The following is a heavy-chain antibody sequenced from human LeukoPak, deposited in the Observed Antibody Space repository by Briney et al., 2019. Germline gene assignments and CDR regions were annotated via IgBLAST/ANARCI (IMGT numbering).Heavy chain of an antibody. CDR3: ARVKMEATVSDYYHYYLDV. V-gene: IGHV3-64*02. D-gene: IGHD1-26*01. Sequence: PGGSLRLSCAASGFTFNSYTMHWVRQAPGKGLEYVSAIISHGGSTHYADSVKGRFTISRDNSWNTLYLQMDSLRAEDMAVYYCARVKMEATVSDYYHYYLDVWGKGTTVTVSS. CDR1: GFTFNSYT. CDR2: IISHGGST. J-gene: IGHJ6*03.